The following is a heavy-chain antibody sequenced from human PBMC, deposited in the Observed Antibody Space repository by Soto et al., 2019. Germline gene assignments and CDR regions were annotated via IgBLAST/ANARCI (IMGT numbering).Heavy chain of an antibody. CDR2: IYYSGRT. V-gene: IGHV4-39*01. CDR1: GGSISSSSYY. D-gene: IGHD2-21*01. CDR3: ARQTYSGETPSGLDV. J-gene: IGHJ6*02. Sequence: QLQLQESGPGLVKPSETLSLTCTVSGGSISSSSYYWAWIRQPPGKGLEWIGSIYYSGRTYYNPSLKSRVTISVDTSTNQFSLKLSSVTAADTAVYYCARQTYSGETPSGLDVWGQGTTVTVSS.